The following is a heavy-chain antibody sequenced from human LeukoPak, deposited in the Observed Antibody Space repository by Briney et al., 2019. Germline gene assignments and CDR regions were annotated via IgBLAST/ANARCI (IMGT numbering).Heavy chain of an antibody. CDR3: ARWLHPNGRGMDV. J-gene: IGHJ6*02. D-gene: IGHD1-26*01. Sequence: YISSSSSTIYYADSVKGRFTISRDNAKNSLYLQMNSLRDEDTAVYYCARWLHPNGRGMDVWGQGTTVTVSS. V-gene: IGHV3-48*02. CDR2: ISSSSSTI.